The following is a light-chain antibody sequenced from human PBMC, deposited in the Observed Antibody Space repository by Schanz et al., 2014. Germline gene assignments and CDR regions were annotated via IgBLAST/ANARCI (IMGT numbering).Light chain of an antibody. Sequence: QSALTQPASVSGSPGQSITISCTGTSSDVGSYNLVSWYQQHPGKAPKLIIYDVSKWPSGVSNRFSGSKSGNTASLTISGLQAEDEADYYCSSYASSSTVVFGGGTKLTVL. J-gene: IGLJ2*01. V-gene: IGLV2-14*02. CDR1: SSDVGSYNL. CDR2: DVS. CDR3: SSYASSSTVV.